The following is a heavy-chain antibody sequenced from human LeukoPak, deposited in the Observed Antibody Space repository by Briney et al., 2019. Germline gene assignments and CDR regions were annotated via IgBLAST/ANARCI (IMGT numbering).Heavy chain of an antibody. J-gene: IGHJ4*02. Sequence: PGGSLRLSCAASGFTFSSYGMHWVRQAPGKGLEWVAVISYDGSNKYYADSVKGRFTISRDNSKNTLYLQMNSLRAEDTAVYYCAKASRDYGDYDRWGQGTLVTVSS. V-gene: IGHV3-30*18. D-gene: IGHD4-17*01. CDR3: AKASRDYGDYDR. CDR2: ISYDGSNK. CDR1: GFTFSSYG.